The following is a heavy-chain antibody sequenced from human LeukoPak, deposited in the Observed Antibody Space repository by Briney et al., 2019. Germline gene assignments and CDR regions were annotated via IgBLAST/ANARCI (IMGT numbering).Heavy chain of an antibody. Sequence: SETLSLTCTVSGGSISSYYWSWIRQPPGKGLEWIGYIYYSGSTNYNPSLKSRVTISVDTSKNLFSLKLSSVTAADTAVYYCARGRETYYDFWSGKKSGYYYGMDVWGQGTTVTVSS. CDR3: ARGRETYYDFWSGKKSGYYYGMDV. J-gene: IGHJ6*02. D-gene: IGHD3-3*01. V-gene: IGHV4-59*01. CDR1: GGSISSYY. CDR2: IYYSGST.